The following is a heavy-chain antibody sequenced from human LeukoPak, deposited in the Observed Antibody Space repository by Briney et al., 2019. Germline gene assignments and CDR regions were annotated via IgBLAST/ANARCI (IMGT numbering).Heavy chain of an antibody. CDR1: GGSISSYY. CDR3: ARDVGQYRNYHMDV. Sequence: SETLSLTCTVSGGSISSYYWSWIRQPPGKGLEWIGYIYYSGSTNYNPSLKSRVTISVDTSKNQFSLKLSSVTAADTAVYYCARDVGQYRNYHMDVWGKGTTVTISS. J-gene: IGHJ6*03. V-gene: IGHV4-59*01. CDR2: IYYSGST. D-gene: IGHD3-16*01.